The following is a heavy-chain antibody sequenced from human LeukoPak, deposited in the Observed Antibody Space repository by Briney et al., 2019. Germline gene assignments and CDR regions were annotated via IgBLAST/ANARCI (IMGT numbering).Heavy chain of an antibody. J-gene: IGHJ4*02. D-gene: IGHD5-24*01. V-gene: IGHV1-18*01. CDR2: ISPYNGEA. Sequence: ASVKVSCEAFGYPFSGFRISWVRQAPGQGLEWMGWISPYNGEASYSQVVQDRVTMTTDISTGTADMELRGLKSDDTAVYYCARVGGGNYYYFDSWGQGTLVSVSS. CDR3: ARVGGGNYYYFDS. CDR1: GYPFSGFR.